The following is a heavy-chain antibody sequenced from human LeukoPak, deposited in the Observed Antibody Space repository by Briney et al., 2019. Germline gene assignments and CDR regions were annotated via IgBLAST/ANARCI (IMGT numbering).Heavy chain of an antibody. CDR3: ARHRGSGSPYFDY. CDR1: GGSISSYY. V-gene: IGHV4-59*08. Sequence: SETLSLTCTISGGSISSYYWSWIRQPPGKGLEWIGYIYYSGSTKYNPPLKSRVTISVDTSKNQFSLKLSSVTAADTAVYYCARHRGSGSPYFDYWGQGTLVTVSS. D-gene: IGHD3-10*01. J-gene: IGHJ4*02. CDR2: IYYSGST.